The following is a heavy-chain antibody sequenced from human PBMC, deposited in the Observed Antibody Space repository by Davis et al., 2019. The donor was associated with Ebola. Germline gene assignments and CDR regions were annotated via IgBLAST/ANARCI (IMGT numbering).Heavy chain of an antibody. Sequence: APVKVSCKASGYTFTSYGISWVRQAPGQGLEWMGWISAYNGNTNYAQKLQGRVTMTTDTSTSTAYMELRSLRSDDTAVYYCARDGRITMGSEYYGMDVWGQGTTVTVSS. D-gene: IGHD3-10*01. V-gene: IGHV1-18*01. CDR1: GYTFTSYG. CDR3: ARDGRITMGSEYYGMDV. J-gene: IGHJ6*02. CDR2: ISAYNGNT.